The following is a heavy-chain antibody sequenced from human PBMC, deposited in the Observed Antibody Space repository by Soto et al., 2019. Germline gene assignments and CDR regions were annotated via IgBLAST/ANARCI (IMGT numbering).Heavy chain of an antibody. CDR1: GFTFSSYG. V-gene: IGHV3-33*01. J-gene: IGHJ6*02. CDR2: IWYDGSNK. Sequence: GGSLRLSCAASGFTFSSYGMHWGRQAPGKGLGGVAVIWYDGSNKYYADSVKGRFTISRDNSKNTLYLQMNSLRAEDTAVYYCAREFAVAGFYYYYGMDVWGQGTTVTVSS. CDR3: AREFAVAGFYYYYGMDV. D-gene: IGHD6-19*01.